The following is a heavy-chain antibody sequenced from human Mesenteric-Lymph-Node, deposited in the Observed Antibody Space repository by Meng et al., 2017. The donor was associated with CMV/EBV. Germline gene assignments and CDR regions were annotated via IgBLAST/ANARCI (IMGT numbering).Heavy chain of an antibody. J-gene: IGHJ6*02. Sequence: GSLRLSCTVSGGSISSSSYYWGWIRQPPGKGLEWIGSIYYSGSTYYNPSLKSRVTISVDTSKNQFSLKLNSVTAADTAVYYCTRTTWYDYAMDVWGQGTTVTVSS. CDR2: IYYSGST. CDR1: GGSISSSSYY. V-gene: IGHV4-39*01. D-gene: IGHD4-17*01. CDR3: TRTTWYDYAMDV.